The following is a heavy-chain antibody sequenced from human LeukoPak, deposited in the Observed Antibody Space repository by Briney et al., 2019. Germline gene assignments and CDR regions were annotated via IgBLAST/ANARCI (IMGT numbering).Heavy chain of an antibody. CDR1: GFSFSSYS. V-gene: IGHV3-21*01. CDR2: ISSSSSYI. J-gene: IGHJ3*02. D-gene: IGHD1-7*01. CDR3: ARNHRAYNWNYVAAFDI. Sequence: PGGSLRLSCAASGFSFSSYSMNWVRQAPGKGLEWVSSISSSSSYIYYADSVKGRFTISRDNAKNSLYLQMNSLRAEDTAVYYCARNHRAYNWNYVAAFDIWGQGTMVTVSS.